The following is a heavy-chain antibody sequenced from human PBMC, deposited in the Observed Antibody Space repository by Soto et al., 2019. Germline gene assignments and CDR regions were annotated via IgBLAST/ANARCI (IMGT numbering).Heavy chain of an antibody. V-gene: IGHV4-31*11. D-gene: IGHD3-22*01. CDR2: IHYSGRT. J-gene: IGHJ5*02. CDR3: ARYYFDSSGYSNWFDP. CDR1: GGSITSGAYY. Sequence: QVQLQESGPGLVKPSQTLSLTCAVSGGSITSGAYYWTWIRQHPGKGLEWIAYIHYSGRTYYNPSHNSRVTISVDTTNNLSSLKLSSVTAADTAVYYCARYYFDSSGYSNWFDPWGQGTLVTVSS.